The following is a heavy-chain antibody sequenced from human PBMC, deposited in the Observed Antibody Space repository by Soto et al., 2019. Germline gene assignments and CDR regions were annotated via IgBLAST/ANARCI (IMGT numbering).Heavy chain of an antibody. CDR3: ARFDRSSRHYYFDY. CDR2: IIPIFGTA. J-gene: IGHJ4*02. V-gene: IGHV1-69*01. CDR1: GGTFSSYA. D-gene: IGHD6-13*01. Sequence: QVQLVQSWAEVMKPGSSVKVSCKASGGTFSSYAISWVPQAPGQGLEWMGGIIPIFGTANYAQKFQGRVTITADESTSTAYMEMSSLRSEDTAVYYCARFDRSSRHYYFDYWGQGTLVTVSS.